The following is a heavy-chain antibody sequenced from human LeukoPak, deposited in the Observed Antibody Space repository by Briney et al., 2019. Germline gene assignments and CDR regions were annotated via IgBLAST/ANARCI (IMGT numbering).Heavy chain of an antibody. J-gene: IGHJ4*02. CDR3: ARGEWELPY. D-gene: IGHD1-26*01. CDR2: VYTSGNT. V-gene: IGHV4-4*07. Sequence: PSETLSLTCTVSGGSINDYYWTWIRQPAGKGLEWIGHVYTSGNTNYNPSFKNRVSMSVDTSRNEISLKVRSVTVADTAVYYCARGEWELPYWGQGTLVTVSS. CDR1: GGSINDYY.